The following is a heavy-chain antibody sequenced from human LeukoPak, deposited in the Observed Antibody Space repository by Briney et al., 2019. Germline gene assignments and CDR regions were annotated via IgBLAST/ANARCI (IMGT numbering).Heavy chain of an antibody. CDR1: GFTFSSYE. CDR3: ARREYYGSGSDY. D-gene: IGHD3-10*01. J-gene: IGHJ4*02. V-gene: IGHV3-48*03. Sequence: PGGSLRLSCAASGFTFSSYEMNWVRQAPGKGLEWISYISSSGNTIYYADSVKGRFTISRDDAKNSLYLQMNSLRADDTAVYYCARREYYGSGSDYWGQGTLVTVSS. CDR2: ISSSGNTI.